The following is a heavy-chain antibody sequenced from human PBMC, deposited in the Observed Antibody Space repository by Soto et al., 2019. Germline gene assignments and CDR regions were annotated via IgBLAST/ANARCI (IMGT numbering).Heavy chain of an antibody. Sequence: QVQLVQSGAEVKKPGASVKVSCKASGYTFIGYYMHWVRQAPGQGLECMGWIDPNSGGTNYAQKFQGRVTMTRDTSSNTGYMELSRLTSDDTAVYYCARGAATGAFDPWGQGTLVTVSS. CDR1: GYTFIGYY. D-gene: IGHD1-26*01. CDR2: IDPNSGGT. J-gene: IGHJ5*02. V-gene: IGHV1-2*02. CDR3: ARGAATGAFDP.